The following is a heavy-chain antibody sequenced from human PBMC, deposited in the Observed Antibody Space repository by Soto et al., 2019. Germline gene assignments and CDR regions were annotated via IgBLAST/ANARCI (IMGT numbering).Heavy chain of an antibody. CDR3: ARPTRYCSAGSRYPKHNWLDQ. J-gene: IGHJ5*02. CDR1: GYTLTRYY. V-gene: IGHV1-8*01. Sequence: ASVEVAFKASGYTLTRYYINLVLHSTVQWLELMGCMNPNIVNTGYAQKFQGRVTMTRNTSISTAYMELSSLRSEDTAVYYCARPTRYCSAGSRYPKHNWLDQCGKGHMVNVS. D-gene: IGHD2-15*01. CDR2: MNPNIVNT.